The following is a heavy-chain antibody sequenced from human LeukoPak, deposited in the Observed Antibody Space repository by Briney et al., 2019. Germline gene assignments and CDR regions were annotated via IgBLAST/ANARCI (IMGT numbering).Heavy chain of an antibody. Sequence: GGSLRLSCEASGFTFSSYWMSWVRQAPGKGLEWVAHIKEDESDEYYVDSVRGRFTASRDNAKNSVNLQMNSLRVEDTAVYYCARWRGRQSEFDYRGQGTLVTVSS. V-gene: IGHV3-7*01. CDR3: ARWRGRQSEFDY. CDR2: IKEDESDE. J-gene: IGHJ4*02. CDR1: GFTFSSYW. D-gene: IGHD1-1*01.